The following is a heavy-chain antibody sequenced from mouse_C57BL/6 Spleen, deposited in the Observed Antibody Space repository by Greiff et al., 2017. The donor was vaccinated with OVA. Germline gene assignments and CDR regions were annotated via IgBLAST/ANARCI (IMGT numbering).Heavy chain of an antibody. CDR3: ASSYDYDWFAY. J-gene: IGHJ3*01. CDR1: GYTFTDYN. V-gene: IGHV1-22*01. Sequence: EVQLQESGPELVKPGASVKMSCKASGYTFTDYNMHWVKQSHGKSLEWIGYINPNNGGTSYNQKFKGKATLTVNKSSSTAYMELRSLTSEDSAVYYCASSYDYDWFAYWGQGTLVTVSA. D-gene: IGHD2-4*01. CDR2: INPNNGGT.